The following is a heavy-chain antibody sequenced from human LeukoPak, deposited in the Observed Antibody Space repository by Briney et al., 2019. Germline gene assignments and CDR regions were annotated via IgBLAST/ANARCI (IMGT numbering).Heavy chain of an antibody. J-gene: IGHJ4*02. V-gene: IGHV3-23*01. CDR2: ISGSGGST. Sequence: GGSLRLSCAASGFTFSSYAMSWVRQAPGKGLEWVSAISGSGGSTYYADSVKGRFTISRVNSKNTLYLQMNSLRAEDTAVYYCAKARSTMVRGGSYYFDYWGQGTLVTVSS. CDR1: GFTFSSYA. D-gene: IGHD3-10*01. CDR3: AKARSTMVRGGSYYFDY.